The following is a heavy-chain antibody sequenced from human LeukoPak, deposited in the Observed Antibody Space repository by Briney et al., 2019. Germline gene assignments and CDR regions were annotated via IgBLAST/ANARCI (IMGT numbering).Heavy chain of an antibody. V-gene: IGHV3-23*01. Sequence: GGSLRLSCAASGFTFSSYAMGWVRQAPGKGLEWVSAISGSGGSTYYADSVKGRFTISRDNSKNTLYLQMNSLRAKDTAVYYCAKGRVQRNDIWGQGTMVTVSS. CDR1: GFTFSSYA. CDR2: ISGSGGST. CDR3: AKGRVQRNDI. J-gene: IGHJ3*02. D-gene: IGHD6-25*01.